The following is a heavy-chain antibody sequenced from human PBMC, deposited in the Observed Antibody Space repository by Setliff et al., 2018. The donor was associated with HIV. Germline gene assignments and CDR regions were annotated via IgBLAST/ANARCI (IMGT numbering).Heavy chain of an antibody. V-gene: IGHV4-31*03. Sequence: PSETLSLTCNVSGASIISGSFYWSWIRQSPGKGLEWIGYIFYSGSAYYNPSLKSRVTISMDTSNNRFSLRLTSVTAADTAVYYCAREGLWFGELSGAHDFWGQGTLVTVSS. CDR2: IFYSGSA. CDR3: AREGLWFGELSGAHDF. D-gene: IGHD3-10*01. J-gene: IGHJ4*02. CDR1: GASIISGSFY.